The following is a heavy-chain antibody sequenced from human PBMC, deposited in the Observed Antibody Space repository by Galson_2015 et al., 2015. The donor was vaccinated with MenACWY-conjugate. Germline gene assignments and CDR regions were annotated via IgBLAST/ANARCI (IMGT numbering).Heavy chain of an antibody. J-gene: IGHJ4*02. Sequence: SVKVSCKASGYTFTSYAMHWVRQAPGQRLEWMGWINAGNGNTKYSQKFQGRVTITRDTSASTAYMELSSLRSEDTAVYYCARDRTIFGRGYFDYWGQGTLVTVSS. V-gene: IGHV1-3*01. CDR1: GYTFTSYA. D-gene: IGHD3-3*01. CDR3: ARDRTIFGRGYFDY. CDR2: INAGNGNT.